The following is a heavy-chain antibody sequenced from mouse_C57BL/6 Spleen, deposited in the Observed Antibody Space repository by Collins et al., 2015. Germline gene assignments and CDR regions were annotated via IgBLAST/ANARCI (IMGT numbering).Heavy chain of an antibody. V-gene: IGHV10-1*02. Sequence: EVQLVESGGGLVQPKGSLKLSCAASGFTFNTYAMNWVRQAPGKGLEWVARIRSKSNNYATYYADSVKDRFTISRDDSQSMLYLQMNDLKTEDTAMYYYVRQVTTVVEGFAYWGQGTLVTVSA. CDR3: VRQVTTVVEGFAY. J-gene: IGHJ3*01. D-gene: IGHD1-1*01. CDR2: IRSKSNNYAT. CDR1: GFTFNTYA.